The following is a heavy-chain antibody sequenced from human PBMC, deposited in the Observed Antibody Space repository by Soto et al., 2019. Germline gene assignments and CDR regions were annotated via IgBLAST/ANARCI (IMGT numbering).Heavy chain of an antibody. Sequence: QVRLQESGPGLVKPSGTLSLTCLVSGGSMSSPNWWTWVRQAPVKGLEWIAEIHHSGATNYSPSLKSRAVISIDQSNKQFSLQLTSVTAADTAVYYCATGSPYYYGSGGMWDSWGRGALVTVSS. CDR2: IHHSGAT. V-gene: IGHV4-4*02. CDR3: ATGSPYYYGSGGMWDS. D-gene: IGHD3-10*01. J-gene: IGHJ4*02. CDR1: GGSMSSPNW.